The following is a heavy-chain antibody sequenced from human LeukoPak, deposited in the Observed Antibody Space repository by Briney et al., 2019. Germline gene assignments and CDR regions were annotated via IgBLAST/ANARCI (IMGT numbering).Heavy chain of an antibody. CDR2: ISGSGGST. D-gene: IGHD2-21*02. CDR1: GFTFSSYA. Sequence: AGGSLRLSCAASGFTFSSYAMSWVRQAPGKGLEWVSAISGSGGSTYYADSVKGRFTISRDNSKNTLYLQMNSLRAEDTAVYYCAKDFGDCGGDCYPNYYGMDVWGQGTTVTVSS. CDR3: AKDFGDCGGDCYPNYYGMDV. V-gene: IGHV3-23*01. J-gene: IGHJ6*02.